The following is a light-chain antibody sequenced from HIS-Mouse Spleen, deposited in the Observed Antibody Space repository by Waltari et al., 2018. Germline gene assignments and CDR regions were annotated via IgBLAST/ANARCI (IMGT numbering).Light chain of an antibody. J-gene: IGKJ3*01. CDR2: GAS. V-gene: IGKV3-15*01. CDR1: RSVSSN. CDR3: QQYNNWPFT. Sequence: EIVMTQSPATLSVSPGERATPSCRASRSVSSNLAWYQQKPGQAPRLLIYGASTRATGIPARFSGSGSGTDFTLTISSLQSEDFAVYYCQQYNNWPFTFGPGTKVDIK.